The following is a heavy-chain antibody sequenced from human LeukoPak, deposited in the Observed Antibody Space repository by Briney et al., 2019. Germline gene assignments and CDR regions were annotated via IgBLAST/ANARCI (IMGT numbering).Heavy chain of an antibody. CDR3: ARWSYFDY. J-gene: IGHJ4*02. CDR2: INPHSGGT. V-gene: IGHV1-2*02. Sequence: ASVTVSCKASGYTFTDYYIHWVRQAPGQGLEWMGCINPHSGGTNYAPKFQGRVTLTRDTSIRTGYMELSRLRSDDTAVYYCARWSYFDYWGQGTLVTVSS. CDR1: GYTFTDYY.